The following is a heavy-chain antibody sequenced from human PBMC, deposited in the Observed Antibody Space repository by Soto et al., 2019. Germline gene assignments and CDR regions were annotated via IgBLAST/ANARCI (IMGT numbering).Heavy chain of an antibody. CDR2: IYYSGST. CDR3: ARLSGYYYYLDV. D-gene: IGHD3-10*01. V-gene: IGHV4-59*08. J-gene: IGHJ6*03. Sequence: PSETLSLTCTVSGGSISSYYWGWIRQPPGKGLEWIGYIYYSGSTNYNPSLKSRVTISVDTSKNQFSLKLSSVTAADTAVYYCARLSGYYYYLDVWGKGTTVTVSS. CDR1: GGSISSYY.